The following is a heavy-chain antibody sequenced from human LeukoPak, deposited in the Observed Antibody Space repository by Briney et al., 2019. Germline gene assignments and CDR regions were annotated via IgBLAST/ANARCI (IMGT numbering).Heavy chain of an antibody. CDR3: ARGRDWFDP. Sequence: MASETLSLTCTVSGGSISSHYWSWIRPPPGKGLEWIGYIYYSGSTNYNPSLKSRVTMSVDTSKNQFSLKLSSVTAADTAVYYCARGRDWFDPWGQGKVVTVSS. CDR2: IYYSGST. CDR1: GGSISSHY. J-gene: IGHJ5*02. V-gene: IGHV4-59*11.